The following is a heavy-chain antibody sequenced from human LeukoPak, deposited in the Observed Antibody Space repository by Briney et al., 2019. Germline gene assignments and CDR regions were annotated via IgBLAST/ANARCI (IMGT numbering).Heavy chain of an antibody. J-gene: IGHJ4*02. CDR2: INPNSGGT. CDR3: ARPGSYGYGDYPLDY. V-gene: IGHV1-2*02. CDR1: GYTFTGYY. Sequence: ASVKVSCKASGYTFTGYYMHWVRQAPGQGLEWMGWINPNSGGTNYAQKFQGRVTMTRDTPISTAYMELSRLRSDDTAVYYCARPGSYGYGDYPLDYWGQGTLVTVSS. D-gene: IGHD4-17*01.